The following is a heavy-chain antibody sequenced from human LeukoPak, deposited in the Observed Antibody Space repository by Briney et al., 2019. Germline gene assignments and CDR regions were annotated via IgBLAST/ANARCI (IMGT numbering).Heavy chain of an antibody. Sequence: PSETLSLTCTVSGGSISSGGYYWSWIRQPPGKGLEWIGYIYHSGSTYYNPSLKSRVTISVDRSKNQFSLKLSSVTAADTAVYYCARPLGYCSSTSCYYSEGAFDIWGQGTMVTVSS. J-gene: IGHJ3*02. D-gene: IGHD2-2*01. CDR2: IYHSGST. CDR1: GGSISSGGYY. CDR3: ARPLGYCSSTSCYYSEGAFDI. V-gene: IGHV4-30-2*01.